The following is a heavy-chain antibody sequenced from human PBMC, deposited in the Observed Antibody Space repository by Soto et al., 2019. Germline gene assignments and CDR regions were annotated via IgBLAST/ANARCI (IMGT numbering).Heavy chain of an antibody. Sequence: GASVKVSCKASGYTFTSYYMHWVRQAPGQGLEWMGIINPSGGSTSYAQKFQGRVTMTRDTSTSTVYMELSSLRSEDTAVYYCARDPVGKGSTTGPRLDPWGQGTLVTVSS. D-gene: IGHD2-8*02. CDR1: GYTFTSYY. J-gene: IGHJ5*02. CDR3: ARDPVGKGSTTGPRLDP. V-gene: IGHV1-46*01. CDR2: INPSGGST.